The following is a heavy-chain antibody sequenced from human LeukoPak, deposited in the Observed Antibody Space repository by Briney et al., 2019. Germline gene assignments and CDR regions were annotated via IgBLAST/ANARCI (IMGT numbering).Heavy chain of an antibody. V-gene: IGHV3-11*04. CDR1: GFTFSDYC. J-gene: IGHJ3*02. CDR2: ISSSGSTI. D-gene: IGHD3-16*01. CDR3: AALVTFDAFAI. Sequence: GGSLRLSCAASGFTFSDYCMSWIRQAPGKGLEWVSYISSSGSTIYYADSVKGRFTISRDNAKNSLYLQMNSLRAEDTAVYYCAALVTFDAFAIWGQGTMVTVSS.